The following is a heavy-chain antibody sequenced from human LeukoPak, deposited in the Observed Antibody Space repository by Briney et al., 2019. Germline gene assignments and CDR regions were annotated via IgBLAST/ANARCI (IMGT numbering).Heavy chain of an antibody. J-gene: IGHJ4*02. CDR1: GFTFSSYG. D-gene: IGHD3-22*01. V-gene: IGHV3-7*01. Sequence: GGSLRLSCAASGFTFSSYGMSWVRQAPGKGLEWVANIKQDGSEKYYADSVKGRFTISRDNAKNSLYLQMNSLRAEDTAVYYCARLSDDSSGYYASDFDYWGQGTLVTVSS. CDR3: ARLSDDSSGYYASDFDY. CDR2: IKQDGSEK.